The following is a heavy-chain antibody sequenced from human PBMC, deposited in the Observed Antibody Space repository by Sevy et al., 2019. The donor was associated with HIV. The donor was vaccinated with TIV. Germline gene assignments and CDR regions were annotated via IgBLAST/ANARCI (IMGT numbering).Heavy chain of an antibody. Sequence: GGSLRLSCAASGFTFSDSWMTWVRQAPGKGLEWVANIREDGNGRYYVDSVKGRFTLSRDNAKMSVYLELTSLRVEDSAIYYCARGRRNWGLGGLDVWGQGTTVTVSS. CDR2: IREDGNGR. J-gene: IGHJ6*02. V-gene: IGHV3-7*01. CDR3: ARGRRNWGLGGLDV. D-gene: IGHD3-16*01. CDR1: GFTFSDSW.